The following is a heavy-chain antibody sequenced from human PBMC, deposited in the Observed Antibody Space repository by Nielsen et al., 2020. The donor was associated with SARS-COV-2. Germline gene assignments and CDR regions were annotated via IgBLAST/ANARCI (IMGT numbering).Heavy chain of an antibody. Sequence: LSLTCAASGFTLSNYDMHWVRQVPGKGLEWVSTIGTGVDTYYPGSVKGRFTISRENAKNSLFLQMNSLRAGDTAVYFCTRGFHGGFDYWGQGTLVTVSS. J-gene: IGHJ4*02. V-gene: IGHV3-13*01. CDR2: IGTGVDT. D-gene: IGHD4-23*01. CDR1: GFTLSNYD. CDR3: TRGFHGGFDY.